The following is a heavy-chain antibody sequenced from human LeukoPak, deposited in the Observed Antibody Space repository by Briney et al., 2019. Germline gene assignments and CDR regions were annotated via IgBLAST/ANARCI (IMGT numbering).Heavy chain of an antibody. CDR3: ARDRLYYYGSGDAFDI. Sequence: ASVKVSCKASGYTFTSYGFSWVRQAPGQGLEWMGWISAYNVNTNYAQKLQGRVTMTTDTSTSTAYMELRSLRSDDTAVYYCARDRLYYYGSGDAFDIWGQGTMVTVSS. CDR2: ISAYNVNT. V-gene: IGHV1-18*01. CDR1: GYTFTSYG. J-gene: IGHJ3*02. D-gene: IGHD3-10*01.